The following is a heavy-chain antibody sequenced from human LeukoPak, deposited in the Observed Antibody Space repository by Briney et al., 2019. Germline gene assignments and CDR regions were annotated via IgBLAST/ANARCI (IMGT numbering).Heavy chain of an antibody. CDR3: ARAMIVVDGAFDI. D-gene: IGHD3-22*01. CDR2: TYYSGST. J-gene: IGHJ3*02. V-gene: IGHV4-59*01. CDR1: GGSISSYY. Sequence: PSETLSLTCTVSGGSISSYYWSWIRQPPGKGLEWIGYTYYSGSTNYNPSLKSRVTISVDTSKNQFSLKLSSVTAADTAVYYCARAMIVVDGAFDIWGQGTMVTVSS.